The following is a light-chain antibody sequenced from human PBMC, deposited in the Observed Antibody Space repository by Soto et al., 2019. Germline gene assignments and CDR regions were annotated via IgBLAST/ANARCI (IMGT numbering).Light chain of an antibody. CDR3: QQYNSYST. J-gene: IGKJ1*01. CDR2: KAS. CDR1: QYISTW. V-gene: IGKV1-5*03. Sequence: IQMTQSPSTLSASVGDRVTITCRASQYISTWLAWYQQKPGKAPQLLISKASSLESGVPSRFSGSGAGTEFTLTISSLQPDDFATYYCQQYNSYSTFGQGTKVEVK.